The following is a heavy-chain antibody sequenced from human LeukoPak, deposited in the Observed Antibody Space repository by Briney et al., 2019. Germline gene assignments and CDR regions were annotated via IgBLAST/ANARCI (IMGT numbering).Heavy chain of an antibody. CDR3: ARGRSGSYYFPFDY. V-gene: IGHV4-4*02. CDR1: GGSISSSSW. J-gene: IGHJ4*02. Sequence: SETLSLTCEVSGGSISSSSWWSWVRQPPGKGLXXXGEIYHSGTTNYNXPLKSRVTISVDTSKNQFSLKLSSVTAADTAVYYCARGRSGSYYFPFDYWGQGTLVTVSS. CDR2: IYHSGTT. D-gene: IGHD1-26*01.